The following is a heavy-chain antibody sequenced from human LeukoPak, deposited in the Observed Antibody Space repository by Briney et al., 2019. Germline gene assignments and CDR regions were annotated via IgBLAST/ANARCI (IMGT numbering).Heavy chain of an antibody. Sequence: MTGGSLRLSCAASGFTFSSHSMKWVRQPPGKGLEWVSSISSRNSYIYYADSVKGRFTISRDNAKNSLYLQMNSLRAEDTAVYYCARDSVAGVFDIWGQGTMVTVSS. D-gene: IGHD6-19*01. CDR1: GFTFSSHS. CDR2: ISSRNSYI. J-gene: IGHJ3*02. V-gene: IGHV3-21*01. CDR3: ARDSVAGVFDI.